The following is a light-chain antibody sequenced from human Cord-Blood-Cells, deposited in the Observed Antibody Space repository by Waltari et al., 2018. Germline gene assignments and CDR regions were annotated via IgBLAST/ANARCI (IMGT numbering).Light chain of an antibody. V-gene: IGLV1-40*01. Sequence: QSVLTQPPSVSGAPGQRVTISCTGSRSHIGAGYDVHWYQQLPGTAPKLLIYGNSKRPSGVPDRFSGSKSGTSASLAITGLQAEDEADYYCQSYDSSLSGVFGGGTKLTVL. J-gene: IGLJ3*02. CDR3: QSYDSSLSGV. CDR2: GNS. CDR1: RSHIGAGYD.